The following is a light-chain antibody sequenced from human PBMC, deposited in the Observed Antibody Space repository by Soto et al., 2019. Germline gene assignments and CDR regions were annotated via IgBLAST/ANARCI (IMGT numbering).Light chain of an antibody. CDR1: QSVSSR. J-gene: IGKJ2*01. Sequence: DIVMTQSPATLSVSPGERATLSCRASQSVSSRLVWYQQKPGQAPRLLIYSTSTRVTGIPARFSGSGSETEFTLTVSSLQPADFAVYYCQQYNSWPYTFGQGTRVDI. V-gene: IGKV3-15*01. CDR3: QQYNSWPYT. CDR2: STS.